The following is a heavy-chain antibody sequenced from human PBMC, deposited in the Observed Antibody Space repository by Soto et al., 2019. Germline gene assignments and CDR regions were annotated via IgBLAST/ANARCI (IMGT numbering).Heavy chain of an antibody. Sequence: EVQLLESGGGLVQPGGSLRLSCAASGFTFSNYAMTWVRQAPGKGLEWVSGISASTYYADSVKGRFTISRDNSRNKLYLQMNSLRAEDRAVNYFAGRMFSTNWYYFDYWGQGTLGTVS. CDR1: GFTFSNYA. CDR2: GISAST. CDR3: AGRMFSTNWYYFDY. J-gene: IGHJ4*02. D-gene: IGHD2-2*01. V-gene: IGHV3-23*01.